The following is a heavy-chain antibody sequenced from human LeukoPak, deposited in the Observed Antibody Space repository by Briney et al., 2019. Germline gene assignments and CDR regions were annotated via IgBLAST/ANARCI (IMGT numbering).Heavy chain of an antibody. D-gene: IGHD3-22*01. CDR3: ARLGVGYLSYFDH. CDR1: EYTFTTSW. J-gene: IGHJ4*02. CDR2: IYPDDSDT. V-gene: IGHV5-51*01. Sequence: GEPLKTSCKASEYTFTTSWIGWVRQMPRKGLEWWGVIYPDDSDTRYNPSFEGQVTISADKSISTAYLQWRSLRASDSAIYYCARLGVGYLSYFDHWGQGTLVTVSS.